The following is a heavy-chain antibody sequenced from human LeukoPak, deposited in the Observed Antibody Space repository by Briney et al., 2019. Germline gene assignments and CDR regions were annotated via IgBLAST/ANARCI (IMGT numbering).Heavy chain of an antibody. J-gene: IGHJ3*02. Sequence: SETLSLTCAVYGGSFSGYYWSWIRQPPGKGLEWIGEINHSGSTNYNPSLKSRVTISVDTSKNQFSLKLSSVTAADTAVYYCARRRDAFDIWGQGTMVTVSS. V-gene: IGHV4-34*01. CDR2: INHSGST. CDR1: GGSFSGYY. CDR3: ARRRDAFDI.